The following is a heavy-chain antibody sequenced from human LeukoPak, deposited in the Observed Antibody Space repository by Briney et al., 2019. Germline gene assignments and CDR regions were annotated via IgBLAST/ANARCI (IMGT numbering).Heavy chain of an antibody. CDR2: ISAYNGNT. CDR1: GYTFNSYG. V-gene: IGHV1-18*01. J-gene: IGHJ4*02. CDR3: ASLNYDILTGYYGPFDY. D-gene: IGHD3-9*01. Sequence: ASVKVSCKASGYTFNSYGISWVRQAPGQGLEWMGWISAYNGNTNYAQKLQGRVTMTTDTSTSTAYMELRSLRSDDTAVYYCASLNYDILTGYYGPFDYWGQGTLVTVSS.